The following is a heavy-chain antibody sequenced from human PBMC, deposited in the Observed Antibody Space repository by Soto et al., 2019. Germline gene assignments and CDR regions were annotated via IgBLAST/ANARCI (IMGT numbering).Heavy chain of an antibody. J-gene: IGHJ4*02. CDR1: GFPLSNSGAG. V-gene: IGHV2-5*02. CDR2: VFWDDDK. Sequence: QITLKESGPTLVQPTQTLTLTCTFSGFPLSNSGAGVGWIRQPPPKALEWLAVVFWDDDKRYRPSLKSKLTTTKDPSNNQVVLKVTNMDPVDTATYYWAYRIYAGWLTGSYYDYSGPGTLPTVSS. CDR3: AYRIYAGWLTGSYYDY. D-gene: IGHD1-20*01.